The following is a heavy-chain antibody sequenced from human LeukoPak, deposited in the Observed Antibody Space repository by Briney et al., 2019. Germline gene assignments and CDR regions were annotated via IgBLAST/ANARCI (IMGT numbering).Heavy chain of an antibody. CDR1: GFTFSTYW. V-gene: IGHV3-74*01. CDR3: ARDSSHSSNDFHY. J-gene: IGHJ4*02. Sequence: PGGSLRLSCAASGFTFSTYWMHWVRQAPGKXLVWVSRINSDGSSTRYADPVKGRFTISRDNAKNTLYLQMNSLRAEDTAVYYCARDSSHSSNDFHYWGQGTLVTVSS. D-gene: IGHD6-13*01. CDR2: INSDGSST.